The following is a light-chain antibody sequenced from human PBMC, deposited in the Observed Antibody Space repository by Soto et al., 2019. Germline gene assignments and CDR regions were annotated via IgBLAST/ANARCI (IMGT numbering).Light chain of an antibody. CDR3: QHSYSTPPFT. J-gene: IGKJ3*01. Sequence: DIQMTQSPSSLSASVGERVTITCRASQSISSYLNWYQQKPGKAPKLLIYAASSLQSGVPSRFSGSGSETDFTLTYISLHPEDFATYYCQHSYSTPPFTFGPGTKVDIK. CDR2: AAS. V-gene: IGKV1-39*01. CDR1: QSISSY.